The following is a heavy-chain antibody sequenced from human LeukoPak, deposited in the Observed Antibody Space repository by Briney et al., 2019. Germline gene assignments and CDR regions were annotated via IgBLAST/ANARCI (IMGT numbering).Heavy chain of an antibody. D-gene: IGHD3-22*01. J-gene: IGHJ4*02. Sequence: ASVKVSCKVSGYTLTELSMHWVRQAPGKGLEWMGGFDPEDGETIYAQKFQGRVTMTEDTSTDTAYMELSSLRSEDTAVYYCATYYYDSSGYRSWGQGTLVTVSS. CDR3: ATYYYDSSGYRS. CDR2: FDPEDGET. CDR1: GYTLTELS. V-gene: IGHV1-24*01.